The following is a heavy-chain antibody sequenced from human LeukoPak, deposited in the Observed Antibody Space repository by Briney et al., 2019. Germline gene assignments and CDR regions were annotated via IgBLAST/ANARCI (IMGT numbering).Heavy chain of an antibody. CDR2: XSGSSSTI. D-gene: IGHD6-6*01. CDR3: ARATGGSSTKSYYFDY. V-gene: IGHV3-48*02. J-gene: IGHJ4*02. CDR1: GFTFSSYX. Sequence: GGSLRLSCAAAGFTFSSYXXXXXRQAPGKGLEXVXXXSGSSSTIHYADSVKGRFTIXRDNAKNSLHLQMNSLRDEDTAVYYCARATGGSSTKSYYFDYWGQGTLVTVSS.